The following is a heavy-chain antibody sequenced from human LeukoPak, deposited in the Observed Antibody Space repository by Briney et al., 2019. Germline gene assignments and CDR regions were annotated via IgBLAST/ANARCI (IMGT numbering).Heavy chain of an antibody. CDR1: GYTFTSYG. Sequence: ASVKVSCKASGYTFTSYGISWVRQAPGPGLEWMGWISAYNGNTNYAQKFQGRVTMTRNTSISTADMELSSLRSEDTAVYYCARARIAAAGRVAFDIWGQGTMVTVSS. V-gene: IGHV1-18*01. D-gene: IGHD6-13*01. CDR2: ISAYNGNT. J-gene: IGHJ3*02. CDR3: ARARIAAAGRVAFDI.